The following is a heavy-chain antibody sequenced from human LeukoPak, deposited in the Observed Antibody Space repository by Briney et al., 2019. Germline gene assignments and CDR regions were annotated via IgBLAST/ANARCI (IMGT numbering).Heavy chain of an antibody. CDR1: GFTFDDYA. V-gene: IGHV3-74*01. D-gene: IGHD3-22*01. CDR2: INNDGSST. CDR3: ARVSDSSGYDY. Sequence: GGSLRLSCAASGFTFDDYAMHWVRQAPGKGLVWVSRINNDGSSTSYADSVKGRFTISRDNAKNTLYLQMNSLRVDDTAVYYCARVSDSSGYDYWGQGTLVTVSS. J-gene: IGHJ4*02.